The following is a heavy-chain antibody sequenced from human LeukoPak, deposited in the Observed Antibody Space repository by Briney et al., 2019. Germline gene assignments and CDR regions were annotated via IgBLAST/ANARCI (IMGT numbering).Heavy chain of an antibody. D-gene: IGHD2-15*01. CDR3: ARGRKNRLVVAVDGLLEY. J-gene: IGHJ4*02. Sequence: SETLSLTCAVYGGSFNAYYWSWIRQPPGKGLEWIGEINYSGSTNYNPSLKSRVTISVDTSKSQFSLRLNSVTAADTAVYYCARGRKNRLVVAVDGLLEYWGQGILVTVSS. CDR2: INYSGST. CDR1: GGSFNAYY. V-gene: IGHV4-34*01.